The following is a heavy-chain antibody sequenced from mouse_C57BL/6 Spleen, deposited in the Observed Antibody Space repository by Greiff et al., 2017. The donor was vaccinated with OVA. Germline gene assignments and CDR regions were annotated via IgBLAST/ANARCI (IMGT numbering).Heavy chain of an antibody. J-gene: IGHJ2*01. CDR2: IDPETGGT. CDR1: GYTFTDYE. Sequence: QVQLKQSGAELVRPGASVTLSCKASGYTFTDYEMHWVKQTPVHGLEWIGAIDPETGGTAYNQKFKGKAILTADKSSSTAYMELRSLTSEDSAVYYCTRGIYSGYFDYWGQGTTLTVSS. V-gene: IGHV1-15*01. CDR3: TRGIYSGYFDY. D-gene: IGHD2-1*01.